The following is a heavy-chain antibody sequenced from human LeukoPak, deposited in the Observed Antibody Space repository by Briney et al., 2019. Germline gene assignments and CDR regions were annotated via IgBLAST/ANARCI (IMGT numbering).Heavy chain of an antibody. CDR1: GGSISSYY. CDR2: IYYSGST. CDR3: AAGLGGYYYYYYGMDV. V-gene: IGHV4-59*08. J-gene: IGHJ6*02. D-gene: IGHD1-26*01. Sequence: SETLSLTCTVSGGSISSYYWSWIRQPPGKGLEWIGYIYYSGSTNYNPSPKSRVTISVDTSKNQFSLKLSSVTAADTAVYYCAAGLGGYYYYYYGMDVWGQGTTVTVSS.